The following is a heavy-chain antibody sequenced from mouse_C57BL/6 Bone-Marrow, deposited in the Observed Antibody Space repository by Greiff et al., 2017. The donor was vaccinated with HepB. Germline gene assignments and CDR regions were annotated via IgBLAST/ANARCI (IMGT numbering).Heavy chain of an antibody. CDR3: AKKRDDYPTYAMDY. CDR2: IWRGGST. J-gene: IGHJ4*01. Sequence: QVQLQQSGPGLVQPSQSLSITCTVSGFSLTSYGVHWVRQSPGKGLEWLGVIWRGGSTDYNAAFMSRLSITKDNSKSQVFFKMNSLQADDTAIYYCAKKRDDYPTYAMDYWGQGTSVTVSS. V-gene: IGHV2-5*01. D-gene: IGHD2-4*01. CDR1: GFSLTSYG.